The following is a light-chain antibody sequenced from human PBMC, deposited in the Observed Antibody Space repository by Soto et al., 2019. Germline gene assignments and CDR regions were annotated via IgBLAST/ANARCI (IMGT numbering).Light chain of an antibody. CDR1: SSNIGAGYD. CDR2: GNS. J-gene: IGLJ2*01. CDR3: QSYDSSLSVVV. V-gene: IGLV1-40*01. Sequence: LTQPPSVSGAPGQRVTISCTGSSSNIGAGYDVHWYQQLPGTAPKLLIYGNSNRPSGVPDRFSGSKSGTSASLAITGLQAEDEADYYCQSYDSSLSVVVFGGGPQLTVL.